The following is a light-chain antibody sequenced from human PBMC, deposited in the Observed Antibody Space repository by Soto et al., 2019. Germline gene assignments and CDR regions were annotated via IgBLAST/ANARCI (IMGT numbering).Light chain of an antibody. V-gene: IGKV4-1*01. CDR3: QQYFRPLP. CDR2: WAS. CDR1: QSVLYSSNNKNY. Sequence: DIVMTQSPDSLAVSLGERATINCKSSQSVLYSSNNKNYLAWYQQKPGQPPKLLIYWASTLESGVPDRFSGRGSGTDFTLTIISLQAEDVAVYYCQQYFRPLPFGQGTNVEIK. J-gene: IGKJ1*01.